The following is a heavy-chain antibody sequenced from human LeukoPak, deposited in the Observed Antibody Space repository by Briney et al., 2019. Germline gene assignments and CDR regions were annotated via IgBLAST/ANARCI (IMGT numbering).Heavy chain of an antibody. CDR3: ARDGVVVVPAAILPESQNYYYYYMDV. D-gene: IGHD2-2*01. Sequence: GGSLRLSCAASGFTFSSYEMNWVRQAPGKGLEWVSYISSSGSTIYYADSVKGRFTISRDNAKNSLYLQMNSLRAEDTAVYYCARDGVVVVPAAILPESQNYYYYYMDVWGKGTTVTVSS. CDR1: GFTFSSYE. J-gene: IGHJ6*03. V-gene: IGHV3-48*03. CDR2: ISSSGSTI.